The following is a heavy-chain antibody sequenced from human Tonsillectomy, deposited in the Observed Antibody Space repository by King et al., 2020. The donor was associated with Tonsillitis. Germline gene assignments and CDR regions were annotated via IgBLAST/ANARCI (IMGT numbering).Heavy chain of an antibody. D-gene: IGHD2-21*02. CDR3: AGDAWRGGDPEVLNWFDP. CDR1: GVSISSGGYY. CDR2: IYYSGST. J-gene: IGHJ5*02. V-gene: IGHV4-31*03. Sequence: QLQESGPGLVKPSQTLSLTCTVSGVSISSGGYYWSWIRQHPGKGLEWIGYIYYSGSTYYNPSLKSRVTISVDTSKNQFSLKLSSVTAADTAVYYCAGDAWRGGDPEVLNWFDPWGQGTLVTVSS.